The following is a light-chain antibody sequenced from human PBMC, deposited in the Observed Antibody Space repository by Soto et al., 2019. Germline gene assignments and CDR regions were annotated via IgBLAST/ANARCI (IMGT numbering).Light chain of an antibody. CDR3: SSYSTTNILV. Sequence: QSALTQPASVSGSPGQSVTISCTGASSDVGAYEHVSWYQQHPGRAPKLILYDVNNRPSGVSNHFSGSKSGSTASLVISGLQANDEADYYCSSYSTTNILVFGSGTKVTVL. V-gene: IGLV2-14*03. J-gene: IGLJ1*01. CDR2: DVN. CDR1: SSDVGAYEH.